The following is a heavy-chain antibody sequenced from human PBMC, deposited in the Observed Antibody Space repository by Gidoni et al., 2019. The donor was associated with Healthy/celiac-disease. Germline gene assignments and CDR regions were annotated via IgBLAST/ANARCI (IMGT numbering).Heavy chain of an antibody. CDR2: IIPIFGTA. J-gene: IGHJ4*02. V-gene: IGHV1-69*06. CDR3: ASGYDYVWGSYRYHFDY. Sequence: QVQLVQSGAEVKKPGSSVKVSCKASGGTFSSYAISWVRQAPGQGLEWMGGIIPIFGTANYAQKFQGRVTITADKSTSTAYMELSSLRSEDTAVYYCASGYDYVWGSYRYHFDYWGQGTLVTVSS. D-gene: IGHD3-16*02. CDR1: GGTFSSYA.